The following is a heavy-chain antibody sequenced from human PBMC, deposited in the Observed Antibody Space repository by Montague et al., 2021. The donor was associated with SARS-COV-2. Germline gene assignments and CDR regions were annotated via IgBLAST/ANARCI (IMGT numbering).Heavy chain of an antibody. V-gene: IGHV3-21*01. J-gene: IGHJ6*02. Sequence: SLRLSCESSVLTFLRYSINLVRHAPGKVLEWVSSLSRIISYIYYASSXHVLFTISRFNAKHSLYLQMNSLRAEDTAVYFCARERTVVIIPRYYYYGVDVWGQGTTVTVSS. CDR3: ARERTVVIIPRYYYYGVDV. D-gene: IGHD3-3*01. CDR2: LSRIISYI. CDR1: VLTFLRYS.